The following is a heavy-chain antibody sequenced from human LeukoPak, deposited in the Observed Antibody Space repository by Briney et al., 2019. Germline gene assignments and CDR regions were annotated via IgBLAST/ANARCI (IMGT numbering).Heavy chain of an antibody. CDR1: GFTVSSNY. Sequence: GSLRLSCAASGFTVSSNYMSWVRQAPGKGLEWVSVIYSGGSTYYADSVKGRFTISRDNSKNTLYLQMNSLRAEDTAVYYCARVYGDRIFDYWGQGTLVTVSS. CDR3: ARVYGDRIFDY. D-gene: IGHD4-17*01. J-gene: IGHJ4*02. CDR2: IYSGGST. V-gene: IGHV3-53*01.